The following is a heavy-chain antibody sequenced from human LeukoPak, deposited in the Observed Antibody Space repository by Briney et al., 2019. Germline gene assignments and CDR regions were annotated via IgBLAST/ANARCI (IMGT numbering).Heavy chain of an antibody. Sequence: GASVKVSCKASGYTFTSYGISWVRQAPGQGLEWMGWISAYNGNTNYAQKLQGRVTMTKDTSTSTAYMELRSLRSDDTAVYYCARGGNDGIYYYYYYGMDVWGQGTTVTVSS. J-gene: IGHJ6*02. CDR1: GYTFTSYG. CDR2: ISAYNGNT. D-gene: IGHD1-1*01. CDR3: ARGGNDGIYYYYYYGMDV. V-gene: IGHV1-18*01.